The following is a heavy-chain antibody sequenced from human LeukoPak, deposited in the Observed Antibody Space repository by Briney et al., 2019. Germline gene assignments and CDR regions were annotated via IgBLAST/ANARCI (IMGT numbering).Heavy chain of an antibody. V-gene: IGHV3-23*01. CDR2: ISGSGYNT. CDR3: ARVDSSGYYYGAFDI. D-gene: IGHD3-22*01. CDR1: GLTFNDYA. Sequence: GGSLRLSCAASGLTFNDYAMSWVRQTPGKGLEWVSAISGSGYNTYYADSVKGRFTISRDNSKNTLYLQMNSLRAEDTAVYYCARVDSSGYYYGAFDIWGQGTMVTVSS. J-gene: IGHJ3*02.